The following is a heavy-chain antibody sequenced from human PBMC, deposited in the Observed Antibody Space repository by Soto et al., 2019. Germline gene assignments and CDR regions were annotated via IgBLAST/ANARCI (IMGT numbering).Heavy chain of an antibody. CDR1: GGSFSGYY. D-gene: IGHD6-19*01. Sequence: SETLSLTCAVYGGSFSGYYWSWIRQPPGKGLEWIGEITHSGSTNYNPSLKSRVTISVDTSKNQFSLKLSSLTAADTAVYYCARTRTSSGWYNWFDPWGQGTLVTASS. V-gene: IGHV4-34*01. CDR2: ITHSGST. CDR3: ARTRTSSGWYNWFDP. J-gene: IGHJ5*02.